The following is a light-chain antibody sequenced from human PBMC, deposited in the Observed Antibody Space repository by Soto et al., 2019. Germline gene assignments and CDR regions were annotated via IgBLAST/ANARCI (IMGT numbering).Light chain of an antibody. J-gene: IGKJ4*01. CDR2: DAS. Sequence: DIPMTQSPSTLSASVGDRVTITCRASQSISSWLAWYQQKPGKAPQLLIYDASSLESGVPSRFSGSGSGTEFTLTISSLQPDDFATYYCQQYNSYWLTFGGGTKVEIK. V-gene: IGKV1-5*01. CDR1: QSISSW. CDR3: QQYNSYWLT.